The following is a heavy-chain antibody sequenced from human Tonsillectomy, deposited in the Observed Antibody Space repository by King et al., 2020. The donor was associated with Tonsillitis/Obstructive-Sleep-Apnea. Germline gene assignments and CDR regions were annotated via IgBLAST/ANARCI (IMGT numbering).Heavy chain of an antibody. CDR2: ISSNGGST. CDR3: VKYFPYGSGSYYTPDDAFDI. CDR1: GFTFSSYA. Sequence: VQLVESGGGLVQPGGSLRLSCSASGFTFSSYAMHWVRQAPGKGLEYVSAISSNGGSTYYADSVKGRFTISRDNSKNTLYLQMSSLRAEDTAVYYCVKYFPYGSGSYYTPDDAFDIWGQGTMVTVSS. V-gene: IGHV3-64D*06. D-gene: IGHD3-10*01. J-gene: IGHJ3*02.